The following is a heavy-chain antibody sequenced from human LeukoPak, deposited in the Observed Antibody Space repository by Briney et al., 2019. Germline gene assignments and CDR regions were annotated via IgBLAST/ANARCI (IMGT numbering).Heavy chain of an antibody. CDR2: IYYSGST. Sequence: PSETLSLTCTVSGGSISSSSYYWGWIRQPPGKGLEWIGSIYYSGSTYYNPSLKSRVTISVDTSKNQFSLKLSSVTAADTAVYYCARHDPRGEPARLGFFDYWGQGTLVTVSS. J-gene: IGHJ4*02. D-gene: IGHD6-6*01. V-gene: IGHV4-39*01. CDR3: ARHDPRGEPARLGFFDY. CDR1: GGSISSSSYY.